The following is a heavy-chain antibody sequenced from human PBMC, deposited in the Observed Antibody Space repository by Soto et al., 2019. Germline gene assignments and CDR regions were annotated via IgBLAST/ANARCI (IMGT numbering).Heavy chain of an antibody. J-gene: IGHJ6*02. CDR3: ARGPDNPPEHYDMDV. V-gene: IGHV4-31*03. Sequence: SETLSLTCTVSGGSISSGGYYWSWIRQHPGKGLEWIGYIYYSGSTYYNPSLKSRVTMSVDTSKNQFSLKLSSVTAADTAVYYCARGPDNPPEHYDMDVWGQGTTVTVSS. CDR1: GGSISSGGYY. D-gene: IGHD1-20*01. CDR2: IYYSGST.